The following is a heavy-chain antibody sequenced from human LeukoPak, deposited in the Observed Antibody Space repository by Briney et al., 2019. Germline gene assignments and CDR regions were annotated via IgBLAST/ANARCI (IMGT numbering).Heavy chain of an antibody. CDR2: IWYDGSNK. D-gene: IGHD3-16*01. V-gene: IGHV3-33*01. Sequence: GRSLRLSCAASGFTFSSYGMHWVRQAPGKGLEWVAVIWYDGSNKYYADSVKGRFTISRDNSKNTLYLQMNSLRAEDTAVYYCATDPLAQKGQYYFDYWGQGTLVTVSS. J-gene: IGHJ4*02. CDR3: ATDPLAQKGQYYFDY. CDR1: GFTFSSYG.